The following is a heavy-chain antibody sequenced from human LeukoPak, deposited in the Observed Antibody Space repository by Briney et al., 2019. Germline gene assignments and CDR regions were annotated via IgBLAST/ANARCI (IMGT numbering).Heavy chain of an antibody. D-gene: IGHD3-10*01. J-gene: IGHJ3*02. V-gene: IGHV4-4*07. CDR1: DGSISSYY. Sequence: SETLSLTCTVSDGSISSYYWSWIRQPAGKGLEWIGRIYKSGITNYNPSLKSRVSMSVDTSENQFSLKLSSVTAADTAVYYCARGHYGSGSYAVDIWGQGTKVTVSS. CDR3: ARGHYGSGSYAVDI. CDR2: IYKSGIT.